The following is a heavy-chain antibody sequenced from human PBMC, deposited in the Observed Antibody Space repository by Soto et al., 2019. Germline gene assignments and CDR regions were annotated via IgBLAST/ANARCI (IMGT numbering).Heavy chain of an antibody. V-gene: IGHV5-10-1*01. D-gene: IGHD3-22*01. CDR2: IDPSDSYT. CDR3: ARPRSSGYYPDGMDI. Sequence: PGESLKISCKSSGYSFSSYWISWVRQMPGKGLEWMGRIDPSDSYTNYSPSFQGHVTISADKSISTAYLQWSSLEASDTAIYYCARPRSSGYYPDGMDIWGQGTTVTVSS. J-gene: IGHJ6*02. CDR1: GYSFSSYW.